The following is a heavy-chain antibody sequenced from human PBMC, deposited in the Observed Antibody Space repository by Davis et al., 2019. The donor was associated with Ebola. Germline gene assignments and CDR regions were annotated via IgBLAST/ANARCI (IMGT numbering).Heavy chain of an antibody. D-gene: IGHD3-3*01. CDR3: ASPGELFGVVIPDAFDI. CDR2: INHSGST. J-gene: IGHJ3*02. Sequence: SETLSLTCAVYGGSFSGYYWSWIRQPPGKGLEWIGEINHSGSTNYNPSLKSRVTISVDTSKNQFSLKLSSVTAADTAVYYCASPGELFGVVIPDAFDIWGQGTMVTVSS. V-gene: IGHV4-34*01. CDR1: GGSFSGYY.